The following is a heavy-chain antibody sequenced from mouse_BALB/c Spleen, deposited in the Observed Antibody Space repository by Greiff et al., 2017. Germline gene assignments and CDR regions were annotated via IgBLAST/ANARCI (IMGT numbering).Heavy chain of an antibody. CDR3: ARDGGRRGYFDY. CDR1: GFTFSSYA. Sequence: EVQVVESGGGLVKPGGSLKLSCAASGFTFSSYAMSWVRQSPEKRLEWVAEISSGGSYTYYPDTVTGRFTISRDNAKNTLYLEMSSLRSEDTAMYYCARDGGRRGYFDYWGQGTTLTVSS. V-gene: IGHV5-9-4*01. CDR2: ISSGGSYT. J-gene: IGHJ2*01.